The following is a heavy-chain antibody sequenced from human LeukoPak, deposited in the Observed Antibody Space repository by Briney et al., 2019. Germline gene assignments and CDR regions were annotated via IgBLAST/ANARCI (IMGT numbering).Heavy chain of an antibody. CDR1: Y. J-gene: IGHJ4*02. D-gene: IGHD3-22*01. Sequence: YMXXXRQAPXXXXXWXGWINPNSGGTNYAQKFQGRVTMTRDTSISTAYMELSRLRSDDTAVYYCAGIYYYDSSGHYTDYWGQGTLVTVSS. CDR2: INPNSGGT. CDR3: AGIYYYDSSGHYTDY. V-gene: IGHV1-2*02.